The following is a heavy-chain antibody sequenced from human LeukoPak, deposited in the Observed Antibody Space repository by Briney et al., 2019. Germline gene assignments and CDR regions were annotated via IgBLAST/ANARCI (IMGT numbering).Heavy chain of an antibody. CDR1: GFTFSSYS. CDR2: ISNDGSNK. V-gene: IGHV3-30*18. J-gene: IGHJ4*02. Sequence: PGRSLRLSCAASGFTFSSYSMHWGRPAPGKGLKWVAVISNDGSNKYYADSVKGRFTISRDNSKNTLYLQMNSLRAEDTAVYYCAKFSSGSPHGDEYWGQGNLVTVSS. CDR3: AKFSSGSPHGDEY. D-gene: IGHD1-26*01.